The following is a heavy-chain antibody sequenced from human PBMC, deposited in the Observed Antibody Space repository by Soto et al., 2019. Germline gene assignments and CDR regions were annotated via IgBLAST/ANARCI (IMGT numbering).Heavy chain of an antibody. J-gene: IGHJ4*02. CDR1: GFTFSSYA. V-gene: IGHV3-23*01. CDR3: AKHYSYSSGWYVFDYFDY. CDR2: ISGSGGST. Sequence: PLGVLRLSCAASGFTFSSYAMSWVRQAPGKGLEWVSAISGSGGSTYYADSVKGRFTISRDNSKNTLYLQMNSLRAEDTAVYYCAKHYSYSSGWYVFDYFDYWGQGTLVTVSS. D-gene: IGHD6-19*01.